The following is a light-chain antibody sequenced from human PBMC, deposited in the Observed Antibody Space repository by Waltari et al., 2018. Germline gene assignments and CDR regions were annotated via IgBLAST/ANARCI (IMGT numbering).Light chain of an antibody. CDR3: HQYNTWTPST. Sequence: EIVMTQSPAALSVSPGERATLSCRASQSVSSNLAWYQHKPGQPPRLLISGASTRATGVPAKFIGSGSGTEYTLTISSLQSEDSAIYYCHQYNTWTPSTFGQGTKLEIK. CDR2: GAS. V-gene: IGKV3-15*01. J-gene: IGKJ2*02. CDR1: QSVSSN.